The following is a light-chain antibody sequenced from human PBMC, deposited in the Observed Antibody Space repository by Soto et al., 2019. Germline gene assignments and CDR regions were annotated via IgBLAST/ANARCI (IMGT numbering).Light chain of an antibody. CDR3: QQYCSSPMYT. V-gene: IGKV3-20*01. CDR2: GAS. CDR1: QSVSSSY. Sequence: EIVLTQSPGTLSLSPGERATLSCRASQSVSSSYLAWYQQKPGQAPRLLIHGASTRATGIPDRFSGSGSGTDFSLTFSRLEPEDFAVYYCQQYCSSPMYTFGQGTKLEIK. J-gene: IGKJ2*01.